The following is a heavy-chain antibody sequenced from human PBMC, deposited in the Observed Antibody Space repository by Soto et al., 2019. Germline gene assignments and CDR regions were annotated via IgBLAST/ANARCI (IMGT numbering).Heavy chain of an antibody. CDR1: GFSLSTSGVG. Sequence: GSGPTLVNPTQTLTLTCTFSGFSLSTSGVGVGWIRQPPGKALEWLALIYWNDDKRYSPSLKSRLTITKDTSKNQVVPTMTNMDPVDTATYYCAHSRSGVVVPAALHYYYYGMDVWGQGTTVTVSS. CDR2: IYWNDDK. CDR3: AHSRSGVVVPAALHYYYYGMDV. D-gene: IGHD2-2*01. J-gene: IGHJ6*02. V-gene: IGHV2-5*01.